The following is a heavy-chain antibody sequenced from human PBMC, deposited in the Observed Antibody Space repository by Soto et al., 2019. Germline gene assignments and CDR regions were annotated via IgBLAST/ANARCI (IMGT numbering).Heavy chain of an antibody. CDR1: GFTFSGSA. Sequence: GGSLRLSCAASGFTFSGSAMHWVRQASGKGLEWVGRIRSKANSYATAYAASVKGRFTISRDDSKNTAYLQMNSLKTEDTAVYYCTRRPYDFWSGYYVGYFDYWGQGTLVTVSS. CDR2: IRSKANSYAT. CDR3: TRRPYDFWSGYYVGYFDY. J-gene: IGHJ4*02. V-gene: IGHV3-73*01. D-gene: IGHD3-3*01.